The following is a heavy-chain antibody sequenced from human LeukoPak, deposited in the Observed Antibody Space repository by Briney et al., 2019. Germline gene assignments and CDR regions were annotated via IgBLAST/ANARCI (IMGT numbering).Heavy chain of an antibody. CDR3: ARHAVVVVPAASSFDY. J-gene: IGHJ4*02. D-gene: IGHD2-2*01. Sequence: PSETLSLTCTVSGGSISSSSYYWGWIRQPPGKGLEWIGSIYYSGSTYYNPSLKSRVTISVDTSKNQFSLKLSSVTAADTAVYYCARHAVVVVPAASSFDYWGQGTLVTVPS. CDR2: IYYSGST. CDR1: GGSISSSSYY. V-gene: IGHV4-39*01.